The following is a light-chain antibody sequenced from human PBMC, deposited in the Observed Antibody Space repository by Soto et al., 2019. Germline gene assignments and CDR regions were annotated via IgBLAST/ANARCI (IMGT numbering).Light chain of an antibody. CDR1: QSVSSN. CDR3: QQYYKLPWT. V-gene: IGKV3-15*01. Sequence: EIVLTQSPVTLSLSPGERATLSCRASQSVSSNLAWYQQKPGQAPRLLIYGASTRATGIPARFSGSGSGTEFTLPISSLQSEDFAVYCCQQYYKLPWTFGQGTKVDIK. CDR2: GAS. J-gene: IGKJ1*01.